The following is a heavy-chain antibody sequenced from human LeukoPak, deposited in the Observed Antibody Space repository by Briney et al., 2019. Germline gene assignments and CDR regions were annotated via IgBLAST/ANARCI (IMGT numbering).Heavy chain of an antibody. CDR3: AKGPHFYYGPGTLLSYYGMDV. CDR1: GFTFSSYG. V-gene: IGHV3-30*18. CDR2: TSYDGSNK. Sequence: GRSLRLSCAASGFTFSSYGMHWVRQAPGKGLEWVAVTSYDGSNKYYADSVKGRFTISRDNSKNTLHLQMNSLRGEDTAVYYCAKGPHFYYGPGTLLSYYGMDVWGQGTTVTVS. J-gene: IGHJ6*02. D-gene: IGHD3-10*01.